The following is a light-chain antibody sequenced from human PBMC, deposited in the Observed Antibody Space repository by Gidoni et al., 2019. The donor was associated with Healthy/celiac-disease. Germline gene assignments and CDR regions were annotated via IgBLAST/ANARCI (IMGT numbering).Light chain of an antibody. CDR1: KLGDKY. Sequence: SYELTQPPSVSVSPGQTASITCSGDKLGDKYACWFQQKPGQSPVLVIYQDSKRPSGIPERFSGSNSGNTATLTIIGTQAMDEADYYCQAWDISTSYVFGPGTKVTVL. J-gene: IGLJ1*01. CDR3: QAWDISTSYV. CDR2: QDS. V-gene: IGLV3-1*01.